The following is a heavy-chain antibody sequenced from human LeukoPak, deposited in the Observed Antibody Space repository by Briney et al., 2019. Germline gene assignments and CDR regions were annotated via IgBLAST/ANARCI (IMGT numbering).Heavy chain of an antibody. D-gene: IGHD1-1*01. CDR1: GVPISPYY. V-gene: IGHV4-59*01. Sequence: KPSENLSLPCTFSGVPISPYYWNWIRQPPGKGVEWIGYHYYSGGADYYPALNSRVTISIDTSKNQFYLKLSSVTAADTAVYLCARDKVPGDYWGQGTLVTVSS. J-gene: IGHJ4*02. CDR2: HYYSGGA. CDR3: ARDKVPGDY.